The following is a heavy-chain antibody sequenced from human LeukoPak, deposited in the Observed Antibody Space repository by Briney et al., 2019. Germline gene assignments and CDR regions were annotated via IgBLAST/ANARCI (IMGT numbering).Heavy chain of an antibody. CDR1: GVSISGSSYS. Sequence: SETLSLTCTVSGVSISGSSYSWGWIRQPPGKGLDWIGSIYHTGSAYYNPSLKSRVTISADTSKNQFSLKLNSVTAADTAVYYCARRDKVGTTFFDYWGQGTLVTVSS. CDR3: ARRDKVGTTFFDY. CDR2: IYHTGSA. J-gene: IGHJ4*02. V-gene: IGHV4-39*01. D-gene: IGHD1-26*01.